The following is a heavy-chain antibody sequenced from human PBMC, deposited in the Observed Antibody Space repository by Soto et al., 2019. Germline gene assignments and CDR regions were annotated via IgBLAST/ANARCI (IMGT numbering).Heavy chain of an antibody. V-gene: IGHV3-30*03. J-gene: IGHJ6*02. D-gene: IGHD5-18*01. CDR3: AREKSTVDTAMVEYYYYYYGMDV. CDR1: GFTFSAYV. CDR2: ISSDGSNT. Sequence: GSLRLSCAASGFTFSAYVMHWVRQAPGKGLEWVAVISSDGSNTYYAASVKGRFTISRDNSKNTLYLQMNSLRAEDTAVYYCAREKSTVDTAMVEYYYYYYGMDVWGQGTTVTVSS.